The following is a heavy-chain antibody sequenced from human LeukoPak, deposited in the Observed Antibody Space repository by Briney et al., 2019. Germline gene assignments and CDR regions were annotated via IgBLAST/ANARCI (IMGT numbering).Heavy chain of an antibody. D-gene: IGHD2-15*01. Sequence: GGSLRLSCAASGFTFSSYSMNWVRQAPGKGLERVSYISSSESTLYYADSVKGRFTVSRDNAKNSLYLQMNSLRAEDTAVYYCARGGCSGGTCPLDYWGQGTLVTVSS. J-gene: IGHJ4*02. CDR3: ARGGCSGGTCPLDY. V-gene: IGHV3-48*01. CDR1: GFTFSSYS. CDR2: ISSSESTL.